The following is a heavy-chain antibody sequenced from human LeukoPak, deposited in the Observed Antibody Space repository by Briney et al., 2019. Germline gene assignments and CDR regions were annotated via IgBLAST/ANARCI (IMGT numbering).Heavy chain of an antibody. D-gene: IGHD2-15*01. CDR1: GFIVTPYY. CDR3: AGGSDSAFDS. Sequence: PGGSLRLSCAASGFIVTPYYMSWVRQAPGKGLEWVSVIYTGGSTYYADSVRGRFTISRDKSKRKLYLQMNTLRAEDTAVYYCAGGSDSAFDSWGQGTLVTVSS. CDR2: IYTGGST. J-gene: IGHJ4*02. V-gene: IGHV3-53*01.